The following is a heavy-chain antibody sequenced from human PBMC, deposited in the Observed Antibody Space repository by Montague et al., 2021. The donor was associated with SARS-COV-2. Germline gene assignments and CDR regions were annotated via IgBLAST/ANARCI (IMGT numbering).Heavy chain of an antibody. V-gene: IGHV3-11*01. D-gene: IGHD3-9*01. J-gene: IGHJ4*02. CDR1: GLTFSDYY. CDR2: ISSSGSTI. Sequence: SLRLSCAASGLTFSDYYMSWLRQAPGKGLEWVSYISSSGSTIYYADSVKGRFTISRDNAKNSLYLQMNSLRAEDTAVYYCARDHLRYFETYFDYWGQGTLVTVSS. CDR3: ARDHLRYFETYFDY.